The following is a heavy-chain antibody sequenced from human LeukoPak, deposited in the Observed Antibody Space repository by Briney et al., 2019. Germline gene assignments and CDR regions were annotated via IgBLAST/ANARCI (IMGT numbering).Heavy chain of an antibody. J-gene: IGHJ4*02. CDR3: ARWSWSYYFDY. V-gene: IGHV4-34*01. D-gene: IGHD1-26*01. Sequence: SETLSLTCAVYGGSFSGHYWILIRQPPGKGLEWIGEINHRGSTNYNASLKSRVTMSVDTSKNQFSLKLSSVTAADTAVYYCARWSWSYYFDYWGQGTLVTVSS. CDR1: GGSFSGHY. CDR2: INHRGST.